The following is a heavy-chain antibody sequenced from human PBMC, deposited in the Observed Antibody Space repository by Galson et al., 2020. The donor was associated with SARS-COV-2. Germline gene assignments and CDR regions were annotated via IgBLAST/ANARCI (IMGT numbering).Heavy chain of an antibody. CDR1: GGSVRGGSQY. J-gene: IGHJ6*02. Sequence: SETLSLTCTVSGGSVRGGSQYWSWIRHPAGKGLDWIGRIYISGSTNYNPSLKSRVTISPDTSKNQFSLKVTSVTAAGTAVYYCARISNWEYYYYGMDVWGQGTTVTVSS. D-gene: IGHD4-4*01. CDR2: IYISGST. CDR3: ARISNWEYYYYGMDV. V-gene: IGHV4-61*02.